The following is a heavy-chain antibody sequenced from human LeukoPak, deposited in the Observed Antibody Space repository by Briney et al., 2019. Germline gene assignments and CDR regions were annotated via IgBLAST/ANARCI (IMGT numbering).Heavy chain of an antibody. D-gene: IGHD5-24*01. V-gene: IGHV3-23*01. Sequence: PGGSLRLSCAASGFTFSSYAMSWVRQAPGKGLEWVSAISGSGGSTYYADSVKGRFTISRDNSKNTLYLQMNSLRAEDTAVYYCARGPSRWLEYYFDYWGQGTLVTVSS. CDR1: GFTFSSYA. CDR3: ARGPSRWLEYYFDY. J-gene: IGHJ4*02. CDR2: ISGSGGST.